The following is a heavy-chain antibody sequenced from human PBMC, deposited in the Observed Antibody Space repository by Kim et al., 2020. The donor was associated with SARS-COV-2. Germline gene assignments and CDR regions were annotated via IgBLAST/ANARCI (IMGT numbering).Heavy chain of an antibody. J-gene: IGHJ4*02. Sequence: SETLSLTCTVSGGSISSTTYYWGWIRQPPGKGLEWIGSIYYSGTTYYNPSLKSPVTISVDTSKNQLSLKLNSVTAADTAVYYCARSSFLWFEFDYWGQGTLVTVSS. CDR3: ARSSFLWFEFDY. D-gene: IGHD3-10*01. V-gene: IGHV4-39*07. CDR2: IYYSGTT. CDR1: GGSISSTTYY.